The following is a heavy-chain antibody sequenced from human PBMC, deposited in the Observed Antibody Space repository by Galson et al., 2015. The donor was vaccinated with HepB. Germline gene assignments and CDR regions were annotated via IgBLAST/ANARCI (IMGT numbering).Heavy chain of an antibody. CDR2: IYPTDSDT. V-gene: IGHV5-51*01. D-gene: IGHD5-24*01. J-gene: IGHJ4*02. Sequence: QSGAEVKKTGESLKISRKGSGYNFANYWIGWVRQMPGKGLEWMGIIYPTDSDTTYSPSFQGQVTISADKSISTAYLQWNSLKASDTAMYYCARRWRSDGGPFDYWGQGTLVTVSS. CDR1: GYNFANYW. CDR3: ARRWRSDGGPFDY.